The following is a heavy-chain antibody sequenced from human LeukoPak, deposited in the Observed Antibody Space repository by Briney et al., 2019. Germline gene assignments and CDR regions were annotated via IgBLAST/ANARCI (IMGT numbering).Heavy chain of an antibody. CDR3: ARVGGTYSFDI. D-gene: IGHD2-15*01. V-gene: IGHV4-34*01. J-gene: IGHJ3*02. CDR1: GGSFSGYY. Sequence: SETLSLPCAVSGGSFSGYYWSWIREPPGKGLEWIGEINHSGSTYYNPSLKSRVTISVDTSNNQFSLKLGSVTAGDTVVYYCARVGGTYSFDIWGKGTMVTVSS. CDR2: INHSGST.